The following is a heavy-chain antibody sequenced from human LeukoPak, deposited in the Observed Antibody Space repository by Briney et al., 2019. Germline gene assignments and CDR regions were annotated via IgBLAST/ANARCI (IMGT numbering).Heavy chain of an antibody. V-gene: IGHV1-18*01. CDR2: ISAYNGNT. J-gene: IGHJ4*02. D-gene: IGHD3-10*01. CDR3: AREITMVRGVIRALDY. CDR1: GYTFTSYG. Sequence: ASVKVSCKASGYTFTSYGISWVRQAPGQGLEWMGWISAYNGNTNYAQKLQGRVTMTTDTSTSTAYMELRSLRSDDTAVYYCAREITMVRGVIRALDYWGQGTLVTVSS.